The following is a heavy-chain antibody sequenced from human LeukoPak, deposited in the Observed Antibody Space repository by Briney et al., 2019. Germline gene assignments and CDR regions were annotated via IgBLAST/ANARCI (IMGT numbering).Heavy chain of an antibody. Sequence: ASVKVSCKVSGYTLTELSMHWVRQAPGKGLEWMGGFDPEDGETIYAQKFQGKVTMTEDTSTDTAYMELSSLRPEDTAVYYCATAQERGFGELFPNWGQGTLVTVSS. J-gene: IGHJ4*02. V-gene: IGHV1-24*01. D-gene: IGHD3-10*01. CDR3: ATAQERGFGELFPN. CDR2: FDPEDGET. CDR1: GYTLTELS.